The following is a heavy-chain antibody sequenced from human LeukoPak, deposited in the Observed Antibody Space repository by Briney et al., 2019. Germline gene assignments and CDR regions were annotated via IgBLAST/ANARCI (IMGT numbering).Heavy chain of an antibody. CDR1: GGSISSYY. CDR3: ARPADYYDSSGYSAFDI. D-gene: IGHD3-22*01. CDR2: IYYSGGT. Sequence: SETLSLTCTVSGGSISSYYWSWIRQPPGKGLEWIGYIYYSGGTNYNPSLKSRVTISVDTSKNQFSLKLSPVTAADTAVYYCARPADYYDSSGYSAFDIWGQGTMVTVSS. V-gene: IGHV4-59*01. J-gene: IGHJ3*02.